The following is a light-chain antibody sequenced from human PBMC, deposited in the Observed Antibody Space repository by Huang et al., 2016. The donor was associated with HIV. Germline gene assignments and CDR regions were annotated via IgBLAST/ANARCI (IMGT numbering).Light chain of an antibody. J-gene: IGKJ1*01. V-gene: IGKV1-39*01. CDR2: AAS. CDR1: QSITKY. Sequence: DTQMTQSPSSLSASVGDRVTITCRASQSITKYLNWYQQKPGTAPKLLIYAASSLQSGVSSRFSGSGSGTDFTLTISSLQPEDSATYYCQQSYRTFGQGTKVEIK. CDR3: QQSYRT.